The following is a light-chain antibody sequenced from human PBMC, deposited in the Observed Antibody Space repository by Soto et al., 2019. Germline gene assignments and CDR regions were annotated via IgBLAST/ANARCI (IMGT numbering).Light chain of an antibody. V-gene: IGKV3-11*01. CDR3: QQRSNWPPLT. CDR2: DAS. Sequence: EIVLTQSPATLSLSPGERVTLSCRASQSVSSYLAWYQQKPGQAPRLLIYDASNRATGIPARFSGSGSGTDFTLTISSLDAEGFAVYYCQQRSNWPPLTFDGGTKVEIK. CDR1: QSVSSY. J-gene: IGKJ4*01.